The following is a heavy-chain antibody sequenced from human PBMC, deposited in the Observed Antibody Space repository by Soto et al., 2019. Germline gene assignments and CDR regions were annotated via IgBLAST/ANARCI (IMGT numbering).Heavy chain of an antibody. D-gene: IGHD5-12*01. CDR1: GGSISSGGYY. CDR3: ARDLRTFFDY. Sequence: QVQLQESGPGLVKPSQTLSLTCTVSGGSISSGGYYWSWIRQHPGKGLEWIGYIYYSGSTYYNPSLXSXVXIXXDTSKNQFSLKLSSVTAADTAVYYCARDLRTFFDYWAREPWSPSPQ. V-gene: IGHV4-31*03. CDR2: IYYSGST. J-gene: IGHJ4*02.